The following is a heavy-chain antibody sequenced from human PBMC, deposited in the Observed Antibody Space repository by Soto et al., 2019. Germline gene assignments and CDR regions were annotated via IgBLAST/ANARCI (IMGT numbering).Heavy chain of an antibody. CDR2: ISGSGADT. J-gene: IGHJ1*01. D-gene: IGHD3-10*01. V-gene: IGHV3-23*01. Sequence: EVQLLESGGGLVQPGESLRLFCAASGFTCSTYAMSWVRQAPGKGLEWVSVISGSGADTYYASSVKGRFTISRDNANTTLSPQMNSVRAEDTAVYYRAKARGVSNPAPGSSWGKGTQVTVSS. CDR1: GFTCSTYA. CDR3: AKARGVSNPAPGSS.